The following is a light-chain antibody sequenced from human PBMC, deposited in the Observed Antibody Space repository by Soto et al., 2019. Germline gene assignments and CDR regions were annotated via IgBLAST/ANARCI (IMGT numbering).Light chain of an antibody. CDR1: QTIGNW. V-gene: IGKV1-5*03. CDR3: QQYNGT. J-gene: IGKJ1*01. CDR2: KAS. Sequence: DIPMTQSPSTLSASVGDRVTITCRASQTIGNWLAWYQQKAGKAPKLLIYKASYLEGGVPSRFSGSGAGTEFTLTISSLQPDDFATYYCQQYNGTFGQGTKVEIK.